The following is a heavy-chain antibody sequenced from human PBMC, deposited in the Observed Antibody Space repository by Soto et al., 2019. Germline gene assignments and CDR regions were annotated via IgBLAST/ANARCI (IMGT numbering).Heavy chain of an antibody. V-gene: IGHV4-4*02. CDR3: ASKFGELLADSFDI. CDR2: IYHSGSI. CDR1: KESSNRELW. J-gene: IGHJ3*02. Sequence: TVEIGCTVYKESSNRELWWTWVRQTPGKGLEWIGEIYHSGSINHNPSLKSRVTMSVDKSNNQFSLKMTSVTAADTAVYYCASKFGELLADSFDIWGQGTVVT. D-gene: IGHD3-10*01.